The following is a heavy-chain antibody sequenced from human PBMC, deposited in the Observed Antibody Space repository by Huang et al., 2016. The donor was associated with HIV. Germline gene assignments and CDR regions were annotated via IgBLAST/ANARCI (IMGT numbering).Heavy chain of an antibody. CDR3: SRVPGYFDSSGYYWYAFDI. V-gene: IGHV3-49*05. CDR1: GFTFGDYN. Sequence: EVQLVESGGGLVKPGRSLRLSCTGSGFTFGDYNMTWFRKGQGKGRDWGGLIRSKADDGTTEYDWSVIGRFLISREDSKSIAYLKMNSLKTEDTAVYYCSRVPGYFDSSGYYWYAFDIWGQGTMVTVSS. D-gene: IGHD3-22*01. CDR2: IRSKADDGTT. J-gene: IGHJ3*02.